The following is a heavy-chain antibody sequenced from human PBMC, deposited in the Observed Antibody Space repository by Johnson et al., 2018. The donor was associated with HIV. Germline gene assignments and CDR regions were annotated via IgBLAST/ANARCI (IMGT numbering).Heavy chain of an antibody. CDR1: GFTFDDYA. J-gene: IGHJ3*02. Sequence: VQLVESGGGLVQPGRSLRLSCAASGFTFDDYAMHWVRQAPGKGLEWVSGISWNSGSIGYADSVKGRFSISRDNAKNSLYLQMNSLRAGDTALYYCARDTSGEGRAFDIWGQGTMVTVSS. D-gene: IGHD3-10*01. V-gene: IGHV3-9*01. CDR2: ISWNSGSI. CDR3: ARDTSGEGRAFDI.